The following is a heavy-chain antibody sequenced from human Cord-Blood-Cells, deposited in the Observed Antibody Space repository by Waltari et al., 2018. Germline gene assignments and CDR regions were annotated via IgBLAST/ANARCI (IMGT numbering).Heavy chain of an antibody. D-gene: IGHD2-15*01. Sequence: EVQLVESGGGLVKPGGSLRLSCAASGFTSRSYSMNWVRHAPGKGLEWVSSISSSSSYIYYADSVKGRFTISRDNAKNSLYLQMNSLRAEDTAVYYCARGALGGGAPFYFDYWGQGTLVTVSS. CDR1: GFTSRSYS. CDR3: ARGALGGGAPFYFDY. CDR2: ISSSSSYI. V-gene: IGHV3-21*01. J-gene: IGHJ4*02.